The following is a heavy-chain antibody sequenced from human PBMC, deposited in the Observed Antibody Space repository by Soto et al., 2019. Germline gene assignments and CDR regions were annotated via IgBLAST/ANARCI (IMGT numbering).Heavy chain of an antibody. V-gene: IGHV3-30*18. Sequence: GPSLRLSYAASGFTFSSYGMHWVRQAPGEGLEWGSVISYDGSNKSCADSVKGRFTISRDNSKNTLYLHMNSLRAADTAVYYCAKLYSSCSYFDYWGQGTLVTVSS. CDR1: GFTFSSYG. CDR3: AKLYSSCSYFDY. J-gene: IGHJ4*02. CDR2: ISYDGSNK. D-gene: IGHD6-13*01.